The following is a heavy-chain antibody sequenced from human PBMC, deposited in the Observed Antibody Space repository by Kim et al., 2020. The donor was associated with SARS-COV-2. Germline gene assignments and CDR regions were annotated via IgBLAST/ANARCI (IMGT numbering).Heavy chain of an antibody. CDR2: IWYDGSNK. CDR1: GFTFSGYG. V-gene: IGHV3-33*01. J-gene: IGHJ4*02. CDR3: ARDGIVGATLYY. D-gene: IGHD1-26*01. Sequence: GGSLRLSCAASGFTFSGYGMHWVRQAPGKGLEWVAVIWYDGSNKYYADSVKGRFTISRDNSKNTLYLQMNSLRAEDTAVYYCARDGIVGATLYYWGQRTLLIVSS.